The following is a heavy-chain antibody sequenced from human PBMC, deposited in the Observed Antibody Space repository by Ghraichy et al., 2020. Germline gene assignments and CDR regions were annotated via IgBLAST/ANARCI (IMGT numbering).Heavy chain of an antibody. D-gene: IGHD2-15*01. Sequence: ASVKVSCKASGYTFTSYDINWVRQATGQGLEWMGWMNPNSGNTGYAQKFQGRVTMTRNTSISTAYMELSSLRSEDTAVYYCAVYCSGGSCHYYGMDVWGQGTTVTVSS. CDR2: MNPNSGNT. CDR1: GYTFTSYD. J-gene: IGHJ6*02. CDR3: AVYCSGGSCHYYGMDV. V-gene: IGHV1-8*01.